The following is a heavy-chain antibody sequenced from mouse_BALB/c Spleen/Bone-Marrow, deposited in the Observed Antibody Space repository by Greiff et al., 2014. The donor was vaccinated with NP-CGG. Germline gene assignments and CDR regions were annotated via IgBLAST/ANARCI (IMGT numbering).Heavy chain of an antibody. J-gene: IGHJ2*01. Sequence: VKLVESGAELVKPGASVKLSCKTSGYTFTNYRIQWVKQRPGQGLGWIGEIFPGIGTTYYNEKFKGKATLTIDTSSSTAYMQLSSLTSEDSAVYFCARGGNYGYWGQGTTLTVSS. V-gene: IGHV1S132*01. CDR2: IFPGIGTT. CDR1: GYTFTNYR. D-gene: IGHD2-1*01. CDR3: ARGGNYGY.